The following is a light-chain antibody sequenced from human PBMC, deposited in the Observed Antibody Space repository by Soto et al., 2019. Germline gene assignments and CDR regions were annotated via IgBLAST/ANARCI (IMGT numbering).Light chain of an antibody. CDR3: QQYNSYSLT. Sequence: DIQMTQSPSTLSASVGDRVTITCRASQSISSWLAWYQQKPGKAPHLLIYKASSLESGVPSRFSGSGSGTEFTLTISSLQPDDFATYYCQQYNSYSLTFGGGTKVDIK. CDR2: KAS. J-gene: IGKJ4*01. V-gene: IGKV1-5*03. CDR1: QSISSW.